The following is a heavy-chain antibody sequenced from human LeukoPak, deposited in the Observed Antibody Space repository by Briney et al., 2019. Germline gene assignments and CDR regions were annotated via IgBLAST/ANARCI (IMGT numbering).Heavy chain of an antibody. V-gene: IGHV1-69*04. J-gene: IGHJ4*02. CDR1: GGTFSSYA. CDR3: ARERMAAGIVGATDY. CDR2: IIPILGIA. D-gene: IGHD1-26*01. Sequence: SVKVSCKASGGTFSSYAISWVRQAPGQGLEWMGRIIPILGIANYAQKFQGRVTITADKSTSTAYMELSSLRPEDTAVCYCARERMAAGIVGATDYWGQGTLVTVSS.